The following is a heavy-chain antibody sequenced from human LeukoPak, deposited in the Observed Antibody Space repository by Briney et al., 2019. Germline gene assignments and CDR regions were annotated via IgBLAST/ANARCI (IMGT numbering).Heavy chain of an antibody. CDR1: GGSVGSGYYS. CDR2: IYNSGST. CDR3: ATDQQVYGSAEYYFDS. Sequence: SETRSLTCSVSGGSVGSGYYSWAWIRQPPGKGLEWIGYIYNSGSTKCNPSLKSRGTISVDTSKNQLSLKLSSVTAADTAVYYCATDQQVYGSAEYYFDSCGQGTLVSVSS. V-gene: IGHV4-61*01. J-gene: IGHJ4*02. D-gene: IGHD3-10*01.